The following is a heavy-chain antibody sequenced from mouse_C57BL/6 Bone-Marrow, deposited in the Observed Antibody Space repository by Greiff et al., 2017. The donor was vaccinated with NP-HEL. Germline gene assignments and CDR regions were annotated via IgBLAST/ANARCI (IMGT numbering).Heavy chain of an antibody. CDR1: GFTFSDYG. Sequence: EVQVVESGGGLVKPGGSLKLSCAASGFTFSDYGMHWVRQAPEKGLEWDAYISSGSSTIYYADTVKGRFTISRDNAKNTLFLQMTSLRSEDTAMYYCARSYYSNFYYYAMDYWGQGTAGTVSS. CDR3: ARSYYSNFYYYAMDY. CDR2: ISSGSSTI. D-gene: IGHD2-5*01. V-gene: IGHV5-17*01. J-gene: IGHJ4*01.